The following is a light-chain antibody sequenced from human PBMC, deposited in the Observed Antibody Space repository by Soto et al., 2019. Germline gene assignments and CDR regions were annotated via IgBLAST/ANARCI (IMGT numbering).Light chain of an antibody. J-gene: IGLJ2*01. CDR2: DVS. Sequence: QSALTQPASVSGSPGQSITIYCTGTSSDVGGYNYVSWYQQHPGKAPKLMIYDVSNRPSGVSNRFSGSKSGNTASLTISGLQAEDEYDYYCSSYTSSSTVVFGGGTQLTVL. CDR1: SSDVGGYNY. V-gene: IGLV2-14*01. CDR3: SSYTSSSTVV.